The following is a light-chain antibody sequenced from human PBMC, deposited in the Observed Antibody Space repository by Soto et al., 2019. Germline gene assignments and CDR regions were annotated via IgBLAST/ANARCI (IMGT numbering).Light chain of an antibody. CDR3: QQYYSYFT. CDR1: QSVSSN. CDR2: GAS. Sequence: EIVMTQSPATLSVSPGERAPLSCRASQSVSSNLAWYQQKPGQAPRLLIYGASTRATGIPARFSGSGSGTEFTLTISCLQSEDFATYYCQQYYSYFTFGQGTRLEIK. V-gene: IGKV3-15*01. J-gene: IGKJ5*01.